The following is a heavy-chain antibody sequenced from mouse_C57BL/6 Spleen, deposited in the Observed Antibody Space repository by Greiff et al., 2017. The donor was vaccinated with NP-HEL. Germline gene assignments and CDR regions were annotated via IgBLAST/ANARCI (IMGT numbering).Heavy chain of an antibody. CDR1: GYTFTSYW. CDR2: IDPSDSET. V-gene: IGHV1-52*01. J-gene: IGHJ4*01. Sequence: QVQLQQPGAELVRPGSSVKLSCKASGYTFTSYWMHWVKQRPIQGLEWIGNIDPSDSETHYNQKFKDKATLTVDKSSSTAYMQLSRLTSEDSAVYYCARGPYYGYYGAMDYWGQGTSVTVSS. CDR3: ARGPYYGYYGAMDY. D-gene: IGHD2-10*01.